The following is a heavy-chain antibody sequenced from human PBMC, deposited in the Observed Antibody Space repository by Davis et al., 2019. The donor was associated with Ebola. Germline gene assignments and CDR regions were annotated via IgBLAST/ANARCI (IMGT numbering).Heavy chain of an antibody. J-gene: IGHJ2*01. CDR2: ISGDVRET. V-gene: IGHV3-21*01. CDR3: ARVLAARPWYFDL. D-gene: IGHD6-6*01. Sequence: PGGSLRLSCAASGFTFRHYAMGWVRQAPGKGLEWVSVISGDVRETYYADSVKGRFTISRDNAKNSLYLQMNSLRAEDTAVYYCARVLAARPWYFDLWGRGTLVTVSS. CDR1: GFTFRHYA.